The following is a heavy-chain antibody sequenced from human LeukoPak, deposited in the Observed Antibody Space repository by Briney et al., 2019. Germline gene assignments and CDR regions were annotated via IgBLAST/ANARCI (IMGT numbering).Heavy chain of an antibody. D-gene: IGHD2-15*01. CDR1: GFTVSSNY. Sequence: GGSLRLSCAASGFTVSSNYLSWVRQAPGKGLEWVSYISYGGGTKHYADSVKGRFTVSRDNAKNSVILQMNSLRDEDTAVYYCVRGGQCSGGSCYADYFYYYMDVWGKGTTVTVSS. V-gene: IGHV3-11*04. J-gene: IGHJ6*03. CDR2: ISYGGGTK. CDR3: VRGGQCSGGSCYADYFYYYMDV.